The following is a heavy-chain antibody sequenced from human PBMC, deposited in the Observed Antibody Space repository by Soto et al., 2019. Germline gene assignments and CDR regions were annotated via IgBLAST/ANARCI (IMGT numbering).Heavy chain of an antibody. D-gene: IGHD7-27*01. CDR1: GFILNNYA. V-gene: IGHV3-23*01. J-gene: IGHJ3*01. CDR3: VKRGRNWGAFDF. CDR2: IGGTDGDSDGVP. Sequence: VQLLESGGDLVQPGGSLRLSCVASGFILNNYAMSWVRQAPGKGLEWVSTIGGTDGDSDGVPWYEDSGKGRFTISRDSSANTLFLHMDNLRAEDSAQYSCVKRGRNWGAFDFWGQGTTVVVSS.